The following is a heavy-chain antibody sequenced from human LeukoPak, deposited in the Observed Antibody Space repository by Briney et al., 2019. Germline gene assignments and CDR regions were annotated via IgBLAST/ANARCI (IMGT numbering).Heavy chain of an antibody. CDR3: ARGASSSRPAYYHALDA. CDR1: GFTFSNAW. D-gene: IGHD2-2*01. V-gene: IGHV3-72*01. Sequence: GGSLRLSCAASGFTFSNAWMSWVRQAPGKGLEWVGRIRDRANSYTTEYAASVKGRYSVSRDDSKSSLYLQMNSLNTEDTAVYYCARGASSSRPAYYHALDAWGQGTTVTVSS. CDR2: IRDRANSYTT. J-gene: IGHJ6*02.